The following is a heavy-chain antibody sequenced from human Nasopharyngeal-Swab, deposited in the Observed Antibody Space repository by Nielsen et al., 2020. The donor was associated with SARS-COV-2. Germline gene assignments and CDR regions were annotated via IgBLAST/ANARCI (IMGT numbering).Heavy chain of an antibody. Sequence: WIRQPPGKGLEWIGYIYYSGSTYYNPSLKSRVTISVDTSKNQFSLKLSSVTAADTAVYYCARDGPRSLYDILTGYYKPYAFDIWGQGTMVTVPS. D-gene: IGHD3-9*01. V-gene: IGHV4-30-4*01. J-gene: IGHJ3*02. CDR2: IYYSGST. CDR3: ARDGPRSLYDILTGYYKPYAFDI.